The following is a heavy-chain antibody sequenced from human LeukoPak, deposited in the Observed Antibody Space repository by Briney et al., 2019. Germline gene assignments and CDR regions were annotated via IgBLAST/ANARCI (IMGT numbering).Heavy chain of an antibody. D-gene: IGHD3-10*01. J-gene: IGHJ4*02. V-gene: IGHV4-59*12. CDR2: IYSSGST. CDR1: GGSISSYY. Sequence: SETLSLTCTVSGGSISSYYWSWIRQSPVKGLEWIGYIYSSGSTNYNPSLKSRVTISVDTSKNQFSLKLNSVTAADTAVYYCARDQDYYGSGSYGPDYWGQGILVTVSS. CDR3: ARDQDYYGSGSYGPDY.